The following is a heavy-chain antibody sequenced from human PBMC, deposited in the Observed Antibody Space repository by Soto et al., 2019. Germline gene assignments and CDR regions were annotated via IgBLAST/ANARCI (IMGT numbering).Heavy chain of an antibody. CDR1: GDTFSNHT. CDR3: ARGAEMGTVTKGYYYYMDV. Sequence: QVQLVQSGAEVKKPGSSVKVSCKASGDTFSNHTISWVRQAPGQGLEWMGRIIPILGVANYAQKFQGRVTSTEDKSTSTAYMELSSLRSADTAVYYCARGAEMGTVTKGYYYYMDVWGKGTTVTVSS. V-gene: IGHV1-69*04. CDR2: IIPILGVA. D-gene: IGHD4-17*01. J-gene: IGHJ6*03.